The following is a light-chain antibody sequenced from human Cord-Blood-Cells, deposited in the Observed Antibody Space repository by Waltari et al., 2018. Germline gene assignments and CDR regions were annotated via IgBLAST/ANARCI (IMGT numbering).Light chain of an antibody. CDR2: GNS. Sequence: QSVLTHPPPVSGAPGQRVTFSRTGSSSNIGAGYAAYSYPQLPGTAPKLLIYGNSNRPAGVPDRFSGSKSGTSASLAITGRQAEDEADYYCQSYDSSLSGWVFGGGTKLTVL. CDR3: QSYDSSLSGWV. CDR1: SSNIGAGYA. J-gene: IGLJ3*02. V-gene: IGLV1-40*01.